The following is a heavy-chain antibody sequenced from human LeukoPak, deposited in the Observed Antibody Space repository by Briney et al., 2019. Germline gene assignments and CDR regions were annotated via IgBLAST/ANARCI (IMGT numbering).Heavy chain of an antibody. V-gene: IGHV4-31*03. CDR1: GGSISSGGYS. CDR3: ARDTLSSAFDI. J-gene: IGHJ3*02. Sequence: TLSLTCTVSGGSISSGGYSWSWIRQHSGKGLEWIGYISCGGSTYHNPSLKSRVTISVDTSKTQFSLKLSSVTAADTAVYYCARDTLSSAFDIWGQGTMVTVSS. CDR2: ISCGGST.